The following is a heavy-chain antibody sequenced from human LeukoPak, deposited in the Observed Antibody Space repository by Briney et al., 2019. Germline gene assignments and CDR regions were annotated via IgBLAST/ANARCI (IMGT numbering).Heavy chain of an antibody. CDR3: ARFLGEYCSSTSCYWESGFDP. V-gene: IGHV3-48*04. Sequence: PGGSLRLSCAASGFTFSSYSMNWVRQAPGKGLEWVSYISSSGSTIYYADSVKGRFTISRDNAKNSLYLQMNSLRAEDTAVYYCARFLGEYCSSTSCYWESGFDPWGQGTLVTVSS. CDR2: ISSSGSTI. J-gene: IGHJ5*02. D-gene: IGHD2-2*01. CDR1: GFTFSSYS.